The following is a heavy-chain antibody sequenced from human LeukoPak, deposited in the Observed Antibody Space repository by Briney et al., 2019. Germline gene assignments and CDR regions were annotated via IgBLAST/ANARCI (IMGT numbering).Heavy chain of an antibody. Sequence: AASVKVSCKASGGTFSSYAISWVRQAPGQGLEWMGGIIPIFGTANYAQKFQGRVTITTDESTSTAYMELSSLRSEDTAVYYCASLRRNFEGFGYWGQGTLVTVSS. J-gene: IGHJ4*02. CDR1: GGTFSSYA. CDR3: ASLRRNFEGFGY. V-gene: IGHV1-69*05. CDR2: IIPIFGTA. D-gene: IGHD3-9*01.